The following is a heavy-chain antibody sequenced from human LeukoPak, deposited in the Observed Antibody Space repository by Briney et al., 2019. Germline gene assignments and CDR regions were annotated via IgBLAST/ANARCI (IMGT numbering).Heavy chain of an antibody. Sequence: SETLSLTCAVYDGSFNVYYWTWIRQSPAKGLEWIGEINHSGGTMYNPSLKSRVTMSVDTSKSQFSLKLTSVTAADTAVYYCTRRAYIYDSYFFDRWGLGTLVTVSS. V-gene: IGHV4-34*01. CDR1: DGSFNVYY. D-gene: IGHD5-18*01. CDR2: INHSGGT. J-gene: IGHJ4*02. CDR3: TRRAYIYDSYFFDR.